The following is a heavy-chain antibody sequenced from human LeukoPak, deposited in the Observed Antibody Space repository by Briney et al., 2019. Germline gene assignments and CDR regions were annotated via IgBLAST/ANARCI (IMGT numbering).Heavy chain of an antibody. J-gene: IGHJ3*02. CDR3: ARDLVATIVAPDAFDI. CDR1: GGTFSSYA. V-gene: IGHV1-69*05. D-gene: IGHD5-12*01. Sequence: ASVKVSCKASGGTFSSYAISWVRQAPGQGLEWMGRIIPIFGTANYAQKFRGRVTITTDESTSTAYMELSSLRSEDTAVYYCARDLVATIVAPDAFDIWGQGTMVTVSS. CDR2: IIPIFGTA.